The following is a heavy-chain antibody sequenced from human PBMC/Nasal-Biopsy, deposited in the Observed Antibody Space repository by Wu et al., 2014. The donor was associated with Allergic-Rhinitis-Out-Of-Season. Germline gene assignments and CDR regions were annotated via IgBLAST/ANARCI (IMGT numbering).Heavy chain of an antibody. CDR1: GASISSYY. CDR3: ARLKTSSAPGYYYVDV. J-gene: IGHJ6*03. Sequence: TLSLTCTVSGASISSYYWSWIRQPPGKGLECIGYMYYFGNTDYNPSLRSRVTISVDTSKNHFSLNLRAVTAADTAVYYCARLKTSSAPGYYYVDVWGNGTTVTVSS. CDR2: MYYFGNT. V-gene: IGHV4-59*12. D-gene: IGHD2-2*01.